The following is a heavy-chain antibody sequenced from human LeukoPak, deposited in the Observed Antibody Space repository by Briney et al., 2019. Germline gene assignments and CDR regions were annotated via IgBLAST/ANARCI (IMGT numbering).Heavy chain of an antibody. CDR1: GFTFDDYA. Sequence: SGGSLRLSCAASGFTFDDYAMHWVRQGPGKGLEWVSLISGDGGITYYADSVKVRFTIYRDNSKNSLYLQMNSLRTEDTALYYCAKDIGGYSFAADYWGQGTLVTVSS. CDR2: ISGDGGIT. V-gene: IGHV3-43*02. D-gene: IGHD5-18*01. J-gene: IGHJ4*02. CDR3: AKDIGGYSFAADY.